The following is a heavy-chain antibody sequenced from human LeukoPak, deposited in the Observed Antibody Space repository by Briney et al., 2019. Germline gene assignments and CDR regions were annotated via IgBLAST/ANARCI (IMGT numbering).Heavy chain of an antibody. Sequence: GGSLRLSCAASGFIFSSYAMSWVRQAPGKGLEWVSSISNSGGSTYYADSVRGRFTISRDNSKNTLYLQMNSLRAEDTAVYYCAKHGGGGSYGTFDYWGQGTLVTVSS. J-gene: IGHJ4*02. CDR3: AKHGGGGSYGTFDY. CDR2: ISNSGGST. V-gene: IGHV3-23*01. CDR1: GFIFSSYA. D-gene: IGHD1-26*01.